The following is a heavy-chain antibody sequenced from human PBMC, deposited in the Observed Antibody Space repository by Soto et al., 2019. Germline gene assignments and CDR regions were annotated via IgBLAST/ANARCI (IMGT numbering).Heavy chain of an antibody. V-gene: IGHV3-74*01. CDR1: GFTFSGYW. CDR2: INPNGTFT. CDR3: ARGGPSTTYWGLFYN. Sequence: EVQLVESGGGLVQPGGSLRLSCEGSGFTFSGYWMHWVRQAPGKGPVWDSRINPNGTFTTNADSVKGRFPISIDNAKNTVYLQINSLRADDTAVYYCARGGPSTTYWGLFYNWCQGTLVTVSS. D-gene: IGHD7-27*01. J-gene: IGHJ4*02.